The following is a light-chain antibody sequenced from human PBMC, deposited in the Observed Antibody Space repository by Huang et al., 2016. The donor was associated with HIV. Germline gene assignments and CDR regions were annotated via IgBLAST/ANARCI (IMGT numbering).Light chain of an antibody. CDR2: GAS. J-gene: IGKJ3*01. CDR3: QQYNNWPIT. CDR1: QSVRRN. V-gene: IGKV3-15*01. Sequence: EIVMTQSPDTLSVSPGGRATLSCRASQSVRRNLCWYQQKPGQAPRLLIYGASTRATGIPARFSGSGSGTEFTLTISTLQSEDFAVYYCQQYNNWPITFGPGTKVDIK.